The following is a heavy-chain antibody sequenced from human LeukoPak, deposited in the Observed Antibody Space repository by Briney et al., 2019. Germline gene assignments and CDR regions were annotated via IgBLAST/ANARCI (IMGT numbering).Heavy chain of an antibody. V-gene: IGHV3-21*01. CDR2: ISSSSSYV. Sequence: GGSLRLSCAASGFTFSSYSMNWVRQAPGKGLGWVSSISSSSSYVYYADSVKGRFTISRDNAKNSLYLQMNSLRAEDTAVYYCAREGQASLSSGSYWGQGTLVTVSS. J-gene: IGHJ4*02. CDR1: GFTFSSYS. D-gene: IGHD1-26*01. CDR3: AREGQASLSSGSY.